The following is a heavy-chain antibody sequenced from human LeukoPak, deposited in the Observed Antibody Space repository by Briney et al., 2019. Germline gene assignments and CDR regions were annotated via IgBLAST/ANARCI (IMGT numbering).Heavy chain of an antibody. CDR2: INPNSGGT. CDR3: ARDLKPGYSSSSTGYFDY. V-gene: IGHV1-2*02. J-gene: IGHJ4*02. D-gene: IGHD6-13*01. CDR1: GYTFTGYY. Sequence: ASVKVSGTASGYTFTGYYMHWVRQAPGQGLEWMGWINPNSGGTNYAQKFQGRVTMTRDTSISTAYMEPSRLRSDDTAVYYCARDLKPGYSSSSTGYFDYWGQGTLVTVSS.